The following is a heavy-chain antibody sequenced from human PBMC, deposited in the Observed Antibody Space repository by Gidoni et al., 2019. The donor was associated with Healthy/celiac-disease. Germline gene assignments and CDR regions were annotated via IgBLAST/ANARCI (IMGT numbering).Heavy chain of an antibody. CDR2: ISSSSSYI. D-gene: IGHD3-10*01. J-gene: IGHJ6*02. CDR3: ARGSITMVRGVILFKGRPPEEYGMDV. Sequence: EVQLVESGGGLVKPGGSLRLSCAASGFTFSRYSMNSVRQAPGKGLEWVSSISSSSSYIYYADSVKGRFTISRDNAKNSLYLQMNSLRAEDTAVYYCARGSITMVRGVILFKGRPPEEYGMDVWGQGTTVTVSS. V-gene: IGHV3-21*01. CDR1: GFTFSRYS.